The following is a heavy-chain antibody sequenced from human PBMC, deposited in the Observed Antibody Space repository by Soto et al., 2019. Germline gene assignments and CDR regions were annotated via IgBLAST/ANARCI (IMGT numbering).Heavy chain of an antibody. Sequence: SQTLSLTCAISGDSVSSNSAAWNWVMQSPSRGLEWLGRTYYKSKWNNDYALSVKSRITINPDTSKNQFSLHLYSVTPEDTAVYYCTGITWFRGMDVWGQGTPVTVSS. CDR1: GDSVSSNSAA. CDR3: TGITWFRGMDV. D-gene: IGHD3-10*01. J-gene: IGHJ6*02. CDR2: TYYKSKWNN. V-gene: IGHV6-1*01.